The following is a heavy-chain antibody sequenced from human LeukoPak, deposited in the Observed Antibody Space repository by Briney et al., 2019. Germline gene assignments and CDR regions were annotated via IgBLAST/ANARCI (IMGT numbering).Heavy chain of an antibody. Sequence: TGGSLRLSCAASGFAFSGYSMNWVRQTPGKGLEWVSFISSTSRTTYYADSVKGRFTTSRDNGKNSLYLQMNSLTDEDTAVYYCARHPEFLRDFDYWGQGTLVTVSS. CDR2: ISSTSRTT. CDR3: ARHPEFLRDFDY. J-gene: IGHJ4*02. D-gene: IGHD1-14*01. CDR1: GFAFSGYS. V-gene: IGHV3-48*02.